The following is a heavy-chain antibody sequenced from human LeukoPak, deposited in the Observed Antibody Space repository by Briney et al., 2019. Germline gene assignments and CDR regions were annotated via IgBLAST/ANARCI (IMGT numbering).Heavy chain of an antibody. CDR3: ARVGRYDILTGYPSGEYVQH. CDR1: GFTFSTYA. CDR2: IYRGGNT. V-gene: IGHV3-66*01. D-gene: IGHD3-9*01. Sequence: GGSLRLSCAASGFTFSTYAMSWVRQAPGKGLEWVSVIYRGGNTYYADSVKGRFTISRDNSENMLFLQMNSLRAEDTAVYYCARVGRYDILTGYPSGEYVQHWGQGTLVIVSS. J-gene: IGHJ1*01.